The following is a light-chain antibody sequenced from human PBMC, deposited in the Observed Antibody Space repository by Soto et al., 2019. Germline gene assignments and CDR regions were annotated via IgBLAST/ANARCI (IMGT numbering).Light chain of an antibody. CDR3: PQHDRPVP. CDR2: GTS. J-gene: IGKJ1*01. CDR1: QTVGSSY. Sequence: EIVLTQSPGSLSVSPGERAILSCRASQTVGSSYLNWYQQKPGQAPRLLIYGTSSTATGVPDRFSGSGSVTDFTLTISRLEPEVFAVYSCPQHDRPVPFGQGTNVDIK. V-gene: IGKV3-20*01.